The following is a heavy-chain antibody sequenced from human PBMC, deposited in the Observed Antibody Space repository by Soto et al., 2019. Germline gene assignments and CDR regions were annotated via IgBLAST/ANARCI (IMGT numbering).Heavy chain of an antibody. Sequence: PSETLSLTCTVSGGSISSGDYYWSWIRQPPGKGLEWIGYIYYSGSTYYNPSLKSRVTVSVDTSKNQFSLKLSSVTAADTAVYYCARVGGPRAYYYYYGMDVWSQGTTVTVSS. CDR2: IYYSGST. V-gene: IGHV4-30-4*01. J-gene: IGHJ6*02. CDR1: GGSISSGDYY. CDR3: ARVGGPRAYYYYYGMDV.